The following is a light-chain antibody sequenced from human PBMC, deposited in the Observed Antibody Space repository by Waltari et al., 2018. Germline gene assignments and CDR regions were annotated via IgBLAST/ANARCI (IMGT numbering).Light chain of an antibody. CDR1: QGISSY. V-gene: IGKV1-13*02. Sequence: IQMSQSPSSLSASVGDRVTITCRASQGISSYLNWYQQKPGKAPKLLIYYANSLASGVPSRFSGSGSETEFTLTISSLQPEDFATYYCQQGNSYPYSFGQGTKVEIK. CDR2: YAN. J-gene: IGKJ2*03. CDR3: QQGNSYPYS.